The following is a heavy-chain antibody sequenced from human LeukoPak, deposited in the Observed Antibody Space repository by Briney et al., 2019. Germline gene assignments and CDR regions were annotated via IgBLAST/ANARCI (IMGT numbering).Heavy chain of an antibody. CDR2: IRQDGSEK. CDR3: AREIGSAARGR. V-gene: IGHV3-7*05. Sequence: GGSLRLSCVASGFSFSSYWMNWVRQAPGKGLEWVANIRQDGSEKYYVDSVKGRFTISRDNAKNSVYLQMNSLRAEDTAVYYCAREIGSAARGRWGQGTLVTVSS. CDR1: GFSFSSYW. J-gene: IGHJ4*02. D-gene: IGHD6-13*01.